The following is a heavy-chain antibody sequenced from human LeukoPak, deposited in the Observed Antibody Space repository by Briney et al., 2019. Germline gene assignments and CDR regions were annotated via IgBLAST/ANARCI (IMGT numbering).Heavy chain of an antibody. CDR3: ARGRRSSSWYRGVSWFDP. J-gene: IGHJ5*02. CDR2: INHSGST. Sequence: KTSETLSLTCTVSGGSISTSNYYWSWIRQPPGKGLEWIGEINHSGSTNYNPSLKSRVTISVDTSKNQFSLKLSSVTAADTAVYYCARGRRSSSWYRGVSWFDPWGQGTLVTVSS. CDR1: GGSISTSNYY. V-gene: IGHV4-39*07. D-gene: IGHD6-13*01.